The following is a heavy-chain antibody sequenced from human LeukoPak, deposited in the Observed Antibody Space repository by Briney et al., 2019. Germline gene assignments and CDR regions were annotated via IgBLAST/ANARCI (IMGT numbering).Heavy chain of an antibody. CDR2: ISGSGGST. V-gene: IGHV3-23*01. J-gene: IGHJ4*02. CDR3: AKDDSSGYLFDH. Sequence: ETLSLTCTVSGGSISSYYWSWIRQAPGKGLEWVSAISGSGGSTYYADSVKGRFTISRDNSKNTLYLQMNSLRAEDTAVYYCAKDDSSGYLFDHWGQGTLVTVSS. CDR1: GGSISSYY. D-gene: IGHD3-22*01.